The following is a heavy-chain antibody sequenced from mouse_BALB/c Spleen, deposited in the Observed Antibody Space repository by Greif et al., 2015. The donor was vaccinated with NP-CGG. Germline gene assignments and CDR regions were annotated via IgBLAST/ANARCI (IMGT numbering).Heavy chain of an antibody. J-gene: IGHJ4*01. CDR1: GYSITSGYY. CDR2: ISYDGSN. D-gene: IGHD2-3*01. CDR3: ASFYDGYFYYAMDY. V-gene: IGHV3-6*02. Sequence: EVKVEESGPGLVKPSQSLSLTCSVTGYSITSGYYWNWIRQFPGNKLEWMGYISYDGSNNYNPSLKNPISITRDTSKSQFFLKLNSVTTEDTATYYCASFYDGYFYYAMDYWGQGTSVTVSS.